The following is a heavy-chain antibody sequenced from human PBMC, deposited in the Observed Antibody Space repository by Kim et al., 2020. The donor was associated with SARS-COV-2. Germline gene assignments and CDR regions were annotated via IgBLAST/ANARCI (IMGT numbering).Heavy chain of an antibody. CDR3: ARRHRILWFGEVSPDDAFDI. J-gene: IGHJ3*02. CDR2: IYYSGST. D-gene: IGHD3-10*01. CDR1: GGSISSYY. V-gene: IGHV4-59*08. Sequence: SETLSLTCTVSGGSISSYYWSWIRQPPGKGLEWIGYIYYSGSTNYNPSLKSRVTISVDTSKNHFSLKLSSVTAADTAVYYCARRHRILWFGEVSPDDAFDIWGQGTMVTVSS.